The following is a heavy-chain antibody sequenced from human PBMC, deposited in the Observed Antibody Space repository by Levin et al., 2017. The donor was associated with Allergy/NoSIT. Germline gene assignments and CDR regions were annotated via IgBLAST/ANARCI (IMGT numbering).Heavy chain of an antibody. J-gene: IGHJ2*01. V-gene: IGHV4-34*01. Sequence: SETLSLTCGVSGGSFSGFYWSWIRQTPGKGLQWIGEINHAGTTNSEPSLKSRVTMSVDSSKMQFSLNLSSVTAADTAVYYCARGARYSILGPQNWYFDLWGRGALVTVSS. D-gene: IGHD3-9*01. CDR1: GGSFSGFY. CDR3: ARGARYSILGPQNWYFDL. CDR2: INHAGTT.